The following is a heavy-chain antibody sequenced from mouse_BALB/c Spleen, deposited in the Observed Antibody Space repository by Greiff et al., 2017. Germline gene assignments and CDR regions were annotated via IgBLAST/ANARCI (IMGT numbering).Heavy chain of an antibody. J-gene: IGHJ2*01. Sequence: QVQLKQPGAELVRPGASVKLSCKASGYTFTSYWINWVKQRPGQGLEWIGNIYPSDSYTNYNQKFKDKATLTVDKSSSTAYMQLSSPTSEDSAVYYCTRNWNYFDYWGQGTTLTVSS. CDR1: GYTFTSYW. CDR2: IYPSDSYT. CDR3: TRNWNYFDY. V-gene: IGHV1-69*02. D-gene: IGHD4-1*01.